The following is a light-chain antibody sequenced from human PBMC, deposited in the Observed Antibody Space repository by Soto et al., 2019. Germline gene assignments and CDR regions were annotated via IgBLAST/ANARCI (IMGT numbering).Light chain of an antibody. CDR1: QSVASY. J-gene: IGKJ4*01. CDR3: QHRINWPLT. V-gene: IGKV3-11*01. CDR2: DAS. Sequence: EIVLTQSPATLSLSPGERATLSCRASQSVASYLAWYQQKPGQAPRLLIYDASNRATGIPPRFSGGGSRTHFTLTISSLEPEDFAVYYCQHRINWPLTFGGGTKVEIK.